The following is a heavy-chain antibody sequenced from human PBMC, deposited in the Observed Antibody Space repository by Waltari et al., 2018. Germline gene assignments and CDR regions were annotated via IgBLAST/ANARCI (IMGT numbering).Heavy chain of an antibody. CDR2: IRSDGSNI. Sequence: QVQLVESGGGVVQPGESLRLPCAASGFTFATSGVHWVRQAPGKGLEWVAYIRSDGSNINYADSVKGRFTISRDNSKNTLYLQMNSLRAEDTAVYYCATYSASRGFNYWGQGTLVTVSS. V-gene: IGHV3-30*02. J-gene: IGHJ4*02. CDR1: GFTFATSG. CDR3: ATYSASRGFNY. D-gene: IGHD6-13*01.